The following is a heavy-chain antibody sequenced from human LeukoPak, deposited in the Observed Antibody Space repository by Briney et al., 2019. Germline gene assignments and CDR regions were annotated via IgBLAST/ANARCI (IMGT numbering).Heavy chain of an antibody. CDR3: AKERKLLPFDC. D-gene: IGHD1-1*01. J-gene: IGHJ4*02. CDR1: GFTFTSYW. Sequence: GGSLRLSCAASGFTFTSYWIHWVRQAPGKGLVWVSHVHSDGSTTSYADSVRGRFTVSRDNSKNTLYLQMDSLRPEDTAVYYCAKERKLLPFDCWGQGTPVTVSS. V-gene: IGHV3-74*01. CDR2: VHSDGSTT.